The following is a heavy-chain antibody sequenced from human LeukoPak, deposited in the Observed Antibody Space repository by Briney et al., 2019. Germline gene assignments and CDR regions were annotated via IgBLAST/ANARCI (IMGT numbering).Heavy chain of an antibody. CDR3: AKVRSTVTYFWYFDT. CDR1: GFDLDDYA. D-gene: IGHD4-17*01. Sequence: GGSLRLSCAASGFDLDDYAMHWVRQTPGKGLEWVSLISGDGYSTYYADSVKGRFTISRDHSKNSLYLQMSSLRSEDTALYYCAKVRSTVTYFWYFDTWGRGTLVTVCS. CDR2: ISGDGYST. J-gene: IGHJ2*01. V-gene: IGHV3-43*02.